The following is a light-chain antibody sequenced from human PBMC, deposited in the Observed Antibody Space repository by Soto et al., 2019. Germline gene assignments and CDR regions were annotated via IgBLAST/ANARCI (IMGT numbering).Light chain of an antibody. CDR2: NNN. CDR1: SSNIGAGYD. Sequence: QSVLTQPPSVSGAPGQRVTISCAGSSSNIGAGYDVHWYQQLPGTAPKLLITNNNNRPSGVPDRFSGSKSGTSASLAITGLQAEDEADYYGQSYDSILRGVVFGGGTKLTVL. CDR3: QSYDSILRGVV. V-gene: IGLV1-40*01. J-gene: IGLJ2*01.